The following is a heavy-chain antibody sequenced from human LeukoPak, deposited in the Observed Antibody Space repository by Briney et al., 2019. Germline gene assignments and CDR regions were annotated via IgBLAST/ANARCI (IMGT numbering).Heavy chain of an antibody. D-gene: IGHD3-10*01. CDR1: GFSFTTYW. Sequence: PGGSLRLSCAASGFSFTTYWMSWVRQAPGKGLEWVSYISSSGSTIYYADSVKGRFTISRDNAKNSLYLQMNSLRAEDTAVYYCARDAITMVRGVINYWGQGTLVTVSS. CDR3: ARDAITMVRGVINY. CDR2: ISSSGSTI. V-gene: IGHV3-11*01. J-gene: IGHJ4*02.